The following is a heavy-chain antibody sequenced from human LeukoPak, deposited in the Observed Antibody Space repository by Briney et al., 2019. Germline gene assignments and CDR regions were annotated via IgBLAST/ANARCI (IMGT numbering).Heavy chain of an antibody. CDR1: GGSISSYY. V-gene: IGHV4-59*01. Sequence: SETLPLTCTVSGGSISSYYWSWIRQPPGKGLEWIGYIYYSGSTNYNPSLKSRVTISVDTSKNQFSLKLSSVTAADTAVYYCARERDHWGQGTLVTVSS. CDR3: ARERDH. CDR2: IYYSGST. J-gene: IGHJ4*02.